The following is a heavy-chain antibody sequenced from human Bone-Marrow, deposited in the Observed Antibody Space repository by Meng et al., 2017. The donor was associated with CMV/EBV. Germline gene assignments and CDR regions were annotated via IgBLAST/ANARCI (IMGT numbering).Heavy chain of an antibody. J-gene: IGHJ6*02. V-gene: IGHV3-30*04. CDR3: ARDTSISLNYHYGLDV. Sequence: GESLKISCAASGFTFSSYAMHWVRQAPGKGLEWVAVISYDGSNKYYADSVKGRFTVSRDSSNKMMYLQMNGLTVEDTAVYYCARDTSISLNYHYGLDVWGQGTTVTVSS. D-gene: IGHD6-13*01. CDR1: GFTFSSYA. CDR2: ISYDGSNK.